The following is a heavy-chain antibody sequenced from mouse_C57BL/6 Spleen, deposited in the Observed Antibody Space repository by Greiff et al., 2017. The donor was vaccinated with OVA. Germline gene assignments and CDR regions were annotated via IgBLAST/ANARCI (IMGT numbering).Heavy chain of an antibody. CDR2: INPNNGGT. D-gene: IGHD2-4*01. Sequence: VQLQQSGPELVKPGASVKMSCKASGYTFTDYNMHWVKQSHGKSLEWIGYINPNNGGTSYNQKFKGKATLTVNKSSSTAYMELRSLTSEDSAVYYCARPYDYDDPHCDYWGQGTTLTVSS. J-gene: IGHJ2*01. CDR3: ARPYDYDDPHCDY. CDR1: GYTFTDYN. V-gene: IGHV1-22*01.